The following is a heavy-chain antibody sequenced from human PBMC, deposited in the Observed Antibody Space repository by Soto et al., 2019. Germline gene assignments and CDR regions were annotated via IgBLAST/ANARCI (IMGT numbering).Heavy chain of an antibody. V-gene: IGHV3-23*01. CDR3: AKDVVFIAGFLAD. Sequence: EVQLLESGGGLVQPGGSLRLSCAASGFTFSSYAMSWVRQAPGKGLEWVSAISGSGGSTYYADSAKGWFTISRDNSKNTLYLKMNSLRAEDTAVYYCAKDVVFIAGFLADWGQGTLVTVSS. CDR2: ISGSGGST. J-gene: IGHJ4*02. CDR1: GFTFSSYA. D-gene: IGHD3-22*01.